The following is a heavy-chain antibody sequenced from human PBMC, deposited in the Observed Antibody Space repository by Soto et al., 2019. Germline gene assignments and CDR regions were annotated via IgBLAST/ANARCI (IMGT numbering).Heavy chain of an antibody. J-gene: IGHJ4*02. CDR2: IYYSVST. D-gene: IGHD1-26*01. V-gene: IGHV4-31*03. Sequence: QVQLQESGPGLVKPSQTLSLTCTVSGGSISSGGYYWSWIRQHPGKGLEWIGYIYYSVSTNYNPSLKSRVTISVDTSKNQFSLKLSSVTAADTAVYYCAREGGIVGATAADYWGQGTLVTVSS. CDR3: AREGGIVGATAADY. CDR1: GGSISSGGYY.